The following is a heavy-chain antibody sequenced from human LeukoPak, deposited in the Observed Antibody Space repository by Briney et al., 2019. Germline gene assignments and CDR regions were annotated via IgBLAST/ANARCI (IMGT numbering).Heavy chain of an antibody. CDR1: DYTLSNYG. CDR3: AGDLDFWSGYLDY. CDR2: INTYNGNT. Sequence: GASVKVSCKASDYTLSNYGISWVRQAPGQGLEWMGWINTYNGNTNYAQRLQGRVTMTIDTSTSTAYMELRRLKSADTTIYYCAGDLDFWSGYLDYWGQGTLVTVSS. V-gene: IGHV1-18*01. J-gene: IGHJ4*02. D-gene: IGHD3-3*01.